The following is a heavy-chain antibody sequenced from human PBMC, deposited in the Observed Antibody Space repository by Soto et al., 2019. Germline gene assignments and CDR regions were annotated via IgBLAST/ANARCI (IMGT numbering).Heavy chain of an antibody. J-gene: IGHJ4*02. V-gene: IGHV1-18*01. CDR2: IIAYNGNT. CDR3: ARELGYCSSTSCFYFDY. D-gene: IGHD2-2*01. Sequence: ASGKVCCKAPCYTFTSYGISLFRHATGRWLEWMGRIIAYNGNTNYAQKLQGRVTMTTDTSTSTAYMELRSLRSDDTAVYYCARELGYCSSTSCFYFDYWGQGTLVTVSS. CDR1: CYTFTSYG.